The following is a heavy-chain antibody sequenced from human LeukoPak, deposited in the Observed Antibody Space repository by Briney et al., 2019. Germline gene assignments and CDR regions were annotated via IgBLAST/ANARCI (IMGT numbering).Heavy chain of an antibody. CDR3: ARQRIHWFDP. CDR1: GGSISSYY. CDR2: IYYSGST. V-gene: IGHV4-59*08. Sequence: NPSETLSLTCTVSGGSISSYYWSWIRQPPGKGLEWIGYIYYSGSTNYNPSLKSRVTISVDTSKNRFSLKLSSVTAADTAVYYCARQRIHWFDPGGQGTLVSVSS. J-gene: IGHJ5*02.